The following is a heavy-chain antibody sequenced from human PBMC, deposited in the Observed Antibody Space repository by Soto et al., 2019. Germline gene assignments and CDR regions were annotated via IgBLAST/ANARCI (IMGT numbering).Heavy chain of an antibody. CDR1: GGSFSGYY. V-gene: IGHV4-34*01. Sequence: SETLSLTCAVYGGSFSGYYWSWIRQPPGKGLEWIGEINHSGSTNYNPSLKSRVTISVDTSKNQFSLKLSSVTAADTAVYYCARGLRYCSSTSCYTFDPWGQGTLVTVSS. CDR2: INHSGST. CDR3: ARGLRYCSSTSCYTFDP. D-gene: IGHD2-2*02. J-gene: IGHJ5*02.